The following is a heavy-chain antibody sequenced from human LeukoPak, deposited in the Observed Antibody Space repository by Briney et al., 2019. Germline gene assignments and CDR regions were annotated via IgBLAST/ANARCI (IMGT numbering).Heavy chain of an antibody. CDR2: IYDSGST. Sequence: MPSETLSLTCTVSGGSIRSYYWSWIRQPPGKGLEWIGYIYDSGSTNYNPSLKSRVTISVDTSKNQFSLKLSSVTAADTAVYYCAIPTGDQRGAYWGQGTLVTVSS. CDR1: GGSIRSYY. D-gene: IGHD7-27*01. V-gene: IGHV4-59*01. J-gene: IGHJ4*02. CDR3: AIPTGDQRGAY.